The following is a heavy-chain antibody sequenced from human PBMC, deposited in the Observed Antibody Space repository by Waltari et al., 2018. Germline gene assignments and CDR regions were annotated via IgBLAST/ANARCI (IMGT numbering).Heavy chain of an antibody. CDR2: IRGRGGST. J-gene: IGHJ6*02. CDR1: GFPFSSYA. V-gene: IGHV3-23*01. D-gene: IGHD6-6*01. CDR3: AKDADIAAHLYGMDV. Sequence: EVQLLASGGGLVQPGGSLRLSCAASGFPFSSYAMSWVRQAPGKGLEWFSAIRGRGGSTYYADSVKGRFTISRDNSKNTLYLQMNSLRAEDTAVYYCAKDADIAAHLYGMDVWGQGTTVTVSS.